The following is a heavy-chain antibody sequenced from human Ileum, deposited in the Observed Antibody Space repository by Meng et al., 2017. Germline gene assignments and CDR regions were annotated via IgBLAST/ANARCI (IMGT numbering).Heavy chain of an antibody. J-gene: IGHJ4*02. CDR1: GGSFSNYY. CDR2: INHSGRT. D-gene: IGHD2-15*01. Sequence: VQLRQGGAGLLKPSETRSLTCAVYGGSFSNYYWSWIRQPPGKGLEWIGEINHSGRTNYNPSLESRVTISVDKSKNQFSLRLTSVTAADTAIFYCVRHGGKYFDSWGQGTLVTVSS. CDR3: VRHGGKYFDS. V-gene: IGHV4-34*01.